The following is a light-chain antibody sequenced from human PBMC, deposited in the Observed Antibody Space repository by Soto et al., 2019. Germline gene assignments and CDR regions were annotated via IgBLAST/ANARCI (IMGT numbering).Light chain of an antibody. V-gene: IGKV1-39*01. J-gene: IGKJ1*01. CDR1: QSISSY. CDR3: QQSYSTFWT. CDR2: AAS. Sequence: DIQMTQSPSSLAASLGDRVTMTRGASQSISSYLNWYQQKPGKAPKLQIYAASSLQSGVPSRFSGSGSGTDFTLTISSLQPEDFATYYCQQSYSTFWTFGQGTKVDIK.